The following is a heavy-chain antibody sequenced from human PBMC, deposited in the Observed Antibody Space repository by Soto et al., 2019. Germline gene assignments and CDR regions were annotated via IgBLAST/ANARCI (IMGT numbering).Heavy chain of an antibody. D-gene: IGHD3-22*01. CDR1: GGSISSGNYY. J-gene: IGHJ3*02. CDR3: VREITLLALDAIHI. V-gene: IGHV4-30-4*01. CDR2: IYYRGNT. Sequence: PSETLSLTCTVSGGSISSGNYYWTWIRQPPGKGLEWIGYIYYRGNTYYIPSLKSRLTISVDTSRNQFFLKLSSVTVADTAVYYCVREITLLALDAIHIPGQATIVSVSS.